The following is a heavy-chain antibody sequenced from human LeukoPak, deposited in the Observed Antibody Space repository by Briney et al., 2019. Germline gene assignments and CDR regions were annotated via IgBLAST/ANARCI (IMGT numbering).Heavy chain of an antibody. CDR2: ISGSGSNT. Sequence: PGGSLRLSCEASGFTFSSYAMTWVRQAPGKGLEWVSAISGSGSNTYYADSVKGRFTISRDNSNNTLYLQMNNLRAEDTAVYYCAKTHSSSWHPLDFWGQGTLVTASS. V-gene: IGHV3-23*01. CDR1: GFTFSSYA. CDR3: AKTHSSSWHPLDF. J-gene: IGHJ4*02. D-gene: IGHD6-13*01.